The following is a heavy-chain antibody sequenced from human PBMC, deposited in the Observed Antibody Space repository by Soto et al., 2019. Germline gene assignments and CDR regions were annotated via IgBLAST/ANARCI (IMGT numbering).Heavy chain of an antibody. CDR3: ARVSMSTVSWGFDP. V-gene: IGHV4-59*01. D-gene: IGHD4-4*01. J-gene: IGHJ5*02. CDR1: GDSITSNH. Sequence: LSLTCAVSGDSITSNHWNWIRQPPGRGLEWIGYIYNSGTTKYNPSLKSRVIISVDTSKNQLSLKLSSVTAADTAVYYCARVSMSTVSWGFDPWGQGTLVTVSS. CDR2: IYNSGTT.